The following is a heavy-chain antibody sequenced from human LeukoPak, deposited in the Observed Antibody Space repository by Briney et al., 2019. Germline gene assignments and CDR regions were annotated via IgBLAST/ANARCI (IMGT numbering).Heavy chain of an antibody. J-gene: IGHJ4*02. Sequence: GASVKVSCKASGYTFTGYYMHWMRQAPGQGLEWMGWINPNSGGTNYAQKFQGRVTITRDTSISTAYMELSRLRSDDTAVYYCARAYCSGGSCYKVWGQGTLVTVSS. CDR2: INPNSGGT. V-gene: IGHV1-2*02. CDR3: ARAYCSGGSCYKV. D-gene: IGHD2-15*01. CDR1: GYTFTGYY.